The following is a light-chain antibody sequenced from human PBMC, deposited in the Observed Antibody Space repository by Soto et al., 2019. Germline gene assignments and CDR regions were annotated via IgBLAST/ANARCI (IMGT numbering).Light chain of an antibody. CDR3: SSYTSSRTYA. CDR1: SSDVGGYNY. V-gene: IGLV2-14*01. CDR2: DVS. Sequence: QSVLTQPASVSGSPGQSITISCTGTSSDVGGYNYVSWYQQHPDKAPKLMIYDVSNRPSGVSNRFSGSKSGNTASLTISGLLAEDEADYYCSSYTSSRTYAFGSGTKVTVL. J-gene: IGLJ1*01.